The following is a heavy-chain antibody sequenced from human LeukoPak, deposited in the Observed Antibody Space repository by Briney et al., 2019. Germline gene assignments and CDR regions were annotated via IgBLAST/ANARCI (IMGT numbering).Heavy chain of an antibody. CDR2: INHSGST. Sequence: SETLSLTCAVYGVSFSGYYWSWIRQPPGKGLEWIGEINHSGSTNYNPSLKSRVTISVDTSRNQFSLKLSSVPAADTAVYYCARKVVPGVVIIRRAGAFDIWGQGTMVTVSS. V-gene: IGHV4-34*01. CDR1: GVSFSGYY. J-gene: IGHJ3*02. D-gene: IGHD3-3*01. CDR3: ARKVVPGVVIIRRAGAFDI.